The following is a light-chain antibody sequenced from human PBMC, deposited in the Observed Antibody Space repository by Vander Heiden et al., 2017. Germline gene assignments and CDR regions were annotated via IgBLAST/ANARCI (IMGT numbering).Light chain of an antibody. CDR2: ASS. J-gene: IGKJ3*01. V-gene: IGKV1-9*01. CDR3: QQLDAYPRT. CDR1: QGISIS. Sequence: DIQLTQSPSFLSASVGDRVTITCRASQGISISLAWYQQTPGKAPKLLIYASSTLQTGVPSRFSGSGSGTDFTLTISSLQPEDFATYYCQQLDAYPRTFGPGTKVEIK.